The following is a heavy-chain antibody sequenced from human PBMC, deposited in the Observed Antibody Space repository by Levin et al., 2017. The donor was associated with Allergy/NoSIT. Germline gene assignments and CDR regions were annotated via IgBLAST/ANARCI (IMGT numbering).Heavy chain of an antibody. J-gene: IGHJ6*02. CDR2: IPYDGSNK. CDR1: GFTFSTYA. Sequence: GGSLRLSCAASGFTFSTYAMHWVRQAPGRGLEWVAVIPYDGSNKHYADSVKGRFTISRDNSKNTLYLQMNSLGAEDTAVYYCARFCSGDSCNPFDYHYGMDVWGQGTTVTVSS. D-gene: IGHD2-15*01. CDR3: ARFCSGDSCNPFDYHYGMDV. V-gene: IGHV3-30-3*01.